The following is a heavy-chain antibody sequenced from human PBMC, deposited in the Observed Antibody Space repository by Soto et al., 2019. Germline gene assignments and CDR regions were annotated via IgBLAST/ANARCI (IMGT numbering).Heavy chain of an antibody. CDR2: GRNQTYGGTP. CDR3: TRAESPDTAYFSDY. Sequence: SEGTLGVSCTPSGFTFENYAINWVRQAPGKGLEWVGLGRNQTYGGTPEYAASIKGRFTISRDDSNDIASLQMNRLYTEDSGVYYCTRAESPDTAYFSDYCGQGTLVTVSS. V-gene: IGHV3-49*04. CDR1: GFTFENYA. J-gene: IGHJ4*02. D-gene: IGHD3-3*01.